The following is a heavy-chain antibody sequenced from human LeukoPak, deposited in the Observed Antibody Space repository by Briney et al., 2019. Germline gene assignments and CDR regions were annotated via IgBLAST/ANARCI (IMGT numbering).Heavy chain of an antibody. CDR1: GFTFNSYG. V-gene: IGHV3-30*02. CDR3: AKANLYCSGGSCYSPH. CDR2: IRSDGGNK. D-gene: IGHD2-15*01. Sequence: GGSLRLSCAASGFTFNSYGMHWVRQAPGKGLEWVAFIRSDGGNKNYADSVKGRFTISRDNSKNTLYLQMNSLRAEDTAVYYCAKANLYCSGGSCYSPHWGQGTLVTVSS. J-gene: IGHJ4*02.